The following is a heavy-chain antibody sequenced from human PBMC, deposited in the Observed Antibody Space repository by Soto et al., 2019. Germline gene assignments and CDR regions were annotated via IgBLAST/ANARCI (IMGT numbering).Heavy chain of an antibody. CDR2: IYHSGST. Sequence: TLSLTCAVSGGSISSSNWWSWVRQPPGKGLEWIAEIYHSGSTNYNPSLKNRVTISVDKSKNQFSLKLSSVTAADTAVYYCARWYGGSLDYWGQGTLVTVSS. V-gene: IGHV4-4*02. D-gene: IGHD4-17*01. J-gene: IGHJ4*02. CDR3: ARWYGGSLDY. CDR1: GGSISSSNW.